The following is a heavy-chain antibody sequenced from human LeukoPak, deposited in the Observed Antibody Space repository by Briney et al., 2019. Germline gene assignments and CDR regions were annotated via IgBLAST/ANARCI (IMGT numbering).Heavy chain of an antibody. CDR2: IKQDGSEK. J-gene: IGHJ4*02. D-gene: IGHD3-16*01. V-gene: IGHV3-7*03. CDR1: GFTFSSYG. CDR3: ARDGFGTGSN. Sequence: GGSLRLSCAASGFTFSSYGMHWVRQAPGKGLEWVANIKQDGSEKNYVDSVKGRFIISRDNAKNSLYLQMNTLRADDTAVYYCARDGFGTGSNWGQGTLVTVSS.